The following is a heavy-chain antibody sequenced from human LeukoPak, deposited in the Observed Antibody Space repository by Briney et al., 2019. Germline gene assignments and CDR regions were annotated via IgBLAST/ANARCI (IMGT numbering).Heavy chain of an antibody. D-gene: IGHD3-10*01. J-gene: IGHJ6*02. CDR1: GFYFADYA. V-gene: IGHV3-43*02. Sequence: PGGSLRLSCVASGFYFADYAMHWVRQAPGKGPEWVSGLTWEGGNPGYADSVKGRFTISRGNSKNSLYLQMNSLRTEDTALYYCAKEVGGLVRPTGGMDVWGQGTTVTVSS. CDR2: LTWEGGNP. CDR3: AKEVGGLVRPTGGMDV.